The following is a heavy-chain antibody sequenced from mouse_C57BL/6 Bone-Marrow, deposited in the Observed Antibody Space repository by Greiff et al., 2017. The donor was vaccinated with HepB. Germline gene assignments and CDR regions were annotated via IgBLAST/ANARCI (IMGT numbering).Heavy chain of an antibody. CDR2: IDPNSGGT. J-gene: IGHJ1*03. Sequence: QVQLQQSGAELVKPGASVKLSCKASGYTFTSYWMHWVKQRPGRGLEWIGRIDPNSGGTKYNEKFKSKATLTVDKPSSTAYMQLSSLTSEDSAVYYCARRDYGSSYYWYFDVWGTGTTVTVSS. CDR3: ARRDYGSSYYWYFDV. CDR1: GYTFTSYW. D-gene: IGHD1-1*01. V-gene: IGHV1-72*01.